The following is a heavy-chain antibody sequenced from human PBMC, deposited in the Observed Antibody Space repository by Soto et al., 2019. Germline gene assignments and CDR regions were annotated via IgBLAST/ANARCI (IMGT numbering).Heavy chain of an antibody. CDR3: ASYYYGSGSYFFSWFDP. Sequence: QVQLQESGPGLVKPSQTLSLTCTVSGGSISSGGFYWSWIRQHPGKGLEWIGYIYYSGSTYYNPSLKSRVTISVDTSKNQFSLKLSSVTAADTAVYYCASYYYGSGSYFFSWFDPWGQGTLVTVSS. CDR1: GGSISSGGFY. V-gene: IGHV4-31*03. J-gene: IGHJ5*02. CDR2: IYYSGST. D-gene: IGHD3-10*01.